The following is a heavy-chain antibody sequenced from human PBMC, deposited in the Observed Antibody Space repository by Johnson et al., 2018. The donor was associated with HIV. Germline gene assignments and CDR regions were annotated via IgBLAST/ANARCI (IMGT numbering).Heavy chain of an antibody. J-gene: IGHJ3*02. V-gene: IGHV3-9*01. CDR3: AREGIVGATGPGPTLQDAFDI. CDR2: ISWNSDNI. CDR1: GFTFDDYA. D-gene: IGHD1-26*01. Sequence: VQLVESGGGLVQPGRSLRLSCAPSGFTFDDYAMHWVRQAPGQGLAWVSGISWNSDNIASVDSVKGRFTISRAHAKNSLYLQMNSLRAEDTAVYYCAREGIVGATGPGPTLQDAFDIWGQGTMVTVSS.